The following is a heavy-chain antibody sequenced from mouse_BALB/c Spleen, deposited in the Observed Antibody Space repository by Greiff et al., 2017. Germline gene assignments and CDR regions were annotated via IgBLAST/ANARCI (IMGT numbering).Heavy chain of an antibody. J-gene: IGHJ1*01. D-gene: IGHD1-1*02. CDR1: GFAFSSYD. CDR2: ISSGGGST. CDR3: ARYPVAGDFDF. Sequence: EVKLMESGGGLVKPGRSLTLSCAASGFAFSSYDMSWVRQTPAKRLEWVAYISSGGGSTYYPDTVKGRFTISRDNAKNNQYLQMNSLKSEDTAMYYCARYPVAGDFDFWGAGTTLTVSS. V-gene: IGHV5-12-1*01.